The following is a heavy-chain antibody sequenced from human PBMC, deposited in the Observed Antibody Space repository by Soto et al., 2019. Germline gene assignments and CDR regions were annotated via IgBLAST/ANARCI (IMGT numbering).Heavy chain of an antibody. V-gene: IGHV3-30-3*01. D-gene: IGHD5-12*01. CDR1: GFTFSSYA. CDR2: ISYDGSNK. J-gene: IGHJ5*02. Sequence: QVQLVESGGGVVQPGRSLRLSCAASGFTFSSYAMHWVRQAPGKGLEWVAVISYDGSNKYYADSVKGRFTISRDNSKNTLYLQMNSLRAEDTAVYYCARVLYSGYEWEDNWFDPWGQGTLVTVSS. CDR3: ARVLYSGYEWEDNWFDP.